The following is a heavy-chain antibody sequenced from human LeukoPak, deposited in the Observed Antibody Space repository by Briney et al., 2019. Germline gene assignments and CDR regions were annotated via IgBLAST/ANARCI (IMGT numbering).Heavy chain of an antibody. CDR3: AGNHPRHTVDF. J-gene: IGHJ4*02. CDR1: GGSISIYY. Sequence: SETLSLTCTVSGGSISIYYWNWIRQPAGEGVEWIGRIYTNENTFFNPSLKSRVTMSVDTSKNQFSLQLTSVTAADAAVYYCAGNHPRHTVDFWGQGTLVTVSS. V-gene: IGHV4-4*07. D-gene: IGHD1-14*01. CDR2: IYTNENT.